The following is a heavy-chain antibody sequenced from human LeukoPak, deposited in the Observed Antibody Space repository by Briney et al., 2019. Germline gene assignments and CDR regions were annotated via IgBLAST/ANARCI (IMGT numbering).Heavy chain of an antibody. D-gene: IGHD6-19*01. Sequence: GGSLRLSCAVSGFNINNYRMTWYRQAPGKGLECVAHIKGDASEKYYVDPVKGRFTISRDNAENSLYLQMNSLRAEDTAVYYCARQAGVTWGQGTLVTVSS. CDR2: IKGDASEK. J-gene: IGHJ5*02. CDR3: ARQAGVT. CDR1: GFNINNYR. V-gene: IGHV3-7*01.